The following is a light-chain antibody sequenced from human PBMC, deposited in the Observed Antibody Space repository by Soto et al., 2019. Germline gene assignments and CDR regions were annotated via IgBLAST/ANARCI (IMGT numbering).Light chain of an antibody. CDR1: QSVSTN. J-gene: IGKJ4*02. Sequence: ETVMTQSPATLSVSPGEGATLSCRASQSVSTNLAWYQQKPGQTPRLLVYGGPIRATGMSARFNGSGSGTEYTLTRSSLQSGGFDLYYCQQYNNWPRPFGGGPKVQIK. V-gene: IGKV3-15*01. CDR2: GGP. CDR3: QQYNNWPRP.